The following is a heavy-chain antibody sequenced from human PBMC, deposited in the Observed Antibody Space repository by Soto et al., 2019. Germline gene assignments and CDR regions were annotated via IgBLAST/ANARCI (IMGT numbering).Heavy chain of an antibody. CDR2: ISRSSSTI. CDR1: VFTFSDFS. D-gene: IGHD6-6*01. V-gene: IGHV3-48*01. J-gene: IGHJ4*02. CDR3: ARDLHLVPPSIVARLEGDY. Sequence: EVHLVESGGGLVQPGGSLRLSCAASVFTFSDFSMNWVRQAPGKGLEWVSYISRSSSTIYYADSVKGRFTISRDNAKNSLYLQMNSLRVEDTAVYYCARDLHLVPPSIVARLEGDYWGQGTLVTVSS.